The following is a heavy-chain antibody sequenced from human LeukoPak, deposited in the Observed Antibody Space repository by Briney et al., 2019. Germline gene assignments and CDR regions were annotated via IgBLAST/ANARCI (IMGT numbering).Heavy chain of an antibody. CDR3: AREDYYDSSGYRGRTFDY. CDR1: GFTFSSYG. J-gene: IGHJ4*02. Sequence: PGGSLRLSCAASGFTFSSYGMHWVRQAPGKGLEWVAVIWYDGSNKYYADSVKGRFTISRDNSKNMLYLQMNSLRAEDTAVYYCAREDYYDSSGYRGRTFDYWGQGTLVTVSS. D-gene: IGHD3-22*01. V-gene: IGHV3-33*01. CDR2: IWYDGSNK.